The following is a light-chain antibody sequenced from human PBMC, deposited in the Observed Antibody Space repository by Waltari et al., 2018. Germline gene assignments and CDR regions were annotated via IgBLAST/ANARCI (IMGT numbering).Light chain of an antibody. CDR2: DVS. V-gene: IGLV2-14*01. CDR1: SGDLGTYNS. CDR3: TSYRGSTSLV. J-gene: IGLJ2*01. Sequence: QSALTQPASVSGSPGQSTTISCTATSGDLGTYNSVSWYRQYPGPAPKLIIYDVSNRPSEISDRFSGSKSGNTASLTISGLQAEDEAVYYCTSYRGSTSLVFGGGTKLTV.